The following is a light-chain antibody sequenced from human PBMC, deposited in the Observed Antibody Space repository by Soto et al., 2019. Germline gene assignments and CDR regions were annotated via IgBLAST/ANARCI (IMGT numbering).Light chain of an antibody. V-gene: IGLV2-11*01. CDR3: CSYAGSYTLV. CDR1: SSDVGGYNY. J-gene: IGLJ2*01. CDR2: DVT. Sequence: QSALTQPRSVSASRGQSVAISCTGTSSDVGGYNYVSWYQQHPGKAPKLMIYDVTKRPSGVPDRFSGSKSGNTASLTISGLQAEDEADYYCCSYAGSYTLVFGGGTQLTVL.